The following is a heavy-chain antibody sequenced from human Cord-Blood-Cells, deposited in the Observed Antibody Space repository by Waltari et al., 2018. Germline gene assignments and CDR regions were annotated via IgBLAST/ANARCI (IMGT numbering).Heavy chain of an antibody. CDR3: ARNSGGLDY. J-gene: IGHJ4*02. D-gene: IGHD3-16*01. V-gene: IGHV3-33*01. CDR1: GFTFSSYG. Sequence: QVQLVESGGGVVQPGRSLRLSCAASGFTFSSYGMHWVRQAPGKGLGGVAVIWYDGSNKYYADSVKGRFTISRDNSKNTLYLQMNSLRAEDTAVYYCARNSGGLDYWGQGTLVTVSS. CDR2: IWYDGSNK.